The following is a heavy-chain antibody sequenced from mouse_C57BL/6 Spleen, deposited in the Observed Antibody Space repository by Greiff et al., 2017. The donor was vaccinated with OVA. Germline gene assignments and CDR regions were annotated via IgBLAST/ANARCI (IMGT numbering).Heavy chain of an antibody. CDR2: IYPGSGST. CDR3: ARSYYGSSYEWYFDY. D-gene: IGHD1-1*01. Sequence: QVQLQQPGAELVKPGASVKMSCKASGYTFTSYWITWVKQRPGQGLEWIGDIYPGSGSTNYNEKFKSKATLTVDTSSSTAYMQLSSLTSEDSAVYYCARSYYGSSYEWYFDYWGQGTTLTVSS. J-gene: IGHJ2*01. V-gene: IGHV1-55*01. CDR1: GYTFTSYW.